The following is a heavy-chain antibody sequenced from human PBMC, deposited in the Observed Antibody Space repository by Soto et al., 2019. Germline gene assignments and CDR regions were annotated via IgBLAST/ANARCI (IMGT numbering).Heavy chain of an antibody. D-gene: IGHD2-21*01. CDR3: AKATAAAFTTQIVLGHYFYGMDV. Sequence: GASVKVSCKASGGTFSSYAISWVRQAPGQGLEWMGGIIPIFGTANYAQKFQGRVTITADESTSTAYMELSSLRSEDTAVYYCAKATAAAFTTQIVLGHYFYGMDVWGQGTTVTVSS. CDR1: GGTFSSYA. CDR2: IIPIFGTA. V-gene: IGHV1-69*13. J-gene: IGHJ6*02.